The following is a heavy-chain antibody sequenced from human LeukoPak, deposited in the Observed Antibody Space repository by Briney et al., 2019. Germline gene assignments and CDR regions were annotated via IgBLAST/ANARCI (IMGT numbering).Heavy chain of an antibody. J-gene: IGHJ4*02. CDR2: ISGSGGST. CDR1: GFTFSSYA. Sequence: PGGSLRLSCAASGFTFSSYAMSWVRQAPGKGLEWVSAISGSGGSTYYADPVKGRFTISRDNSKNTLYLQMNSLRAEDTAVYYCAKDQELSPRYSGYDLRYWGQGTLVTVSS. CDR3: AKDQELSPRYSGYDLRY. D-gene: IGHD5-12*01. V-gene: IGHV3-23*01.